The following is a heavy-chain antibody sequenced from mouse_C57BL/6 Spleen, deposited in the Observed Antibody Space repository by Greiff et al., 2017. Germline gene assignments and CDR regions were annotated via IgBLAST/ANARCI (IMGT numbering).Heavy chain of an antibody. V-gene: IGHV1-53*01. Sequence: QVQLQQPGPELVKPGASVKLSCKASGYTFTSYWMHWVKQRPGQGLEWIGNINPSNGGTNYNEKFKSKATLTVDKSSSTAYMQLSSLTSEDSAVYYCARLHYYGSYAMDYWGQGTSVTVSS. CDR2: INPSNGGT. D-gene: IGHD1-1*01. CDR3: ARLHYYGSYAMDY. J-gene: IGHJ4*01. CDR1: GYTFTSYW.